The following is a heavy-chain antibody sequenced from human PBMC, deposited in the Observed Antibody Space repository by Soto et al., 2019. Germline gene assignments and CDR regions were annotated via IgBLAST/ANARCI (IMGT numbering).Heavy chain of an antibody. J-gene: IGHJ6*02. CDR2: IHYSGST. CDR1: GGSISGSY. V-gene: IGHV4-59*01. CDR3: ARGEDAFFYYGLDV. Sequence: PSETLSLTCTVSGGSISGSYWSWIRQTPGKVLEWVGYIHYSGSTNYNPSLKSRVTMSVDTSKSQFSLKLTSVTAADTAVYYCARGEDAFFYYGLDVWGQGITVTVSS.